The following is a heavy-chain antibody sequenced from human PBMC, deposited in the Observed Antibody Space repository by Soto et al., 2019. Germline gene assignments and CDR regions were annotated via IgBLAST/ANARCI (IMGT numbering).Heavy chain of an antibody. CDR2: INTAGSTK. Sequence: GGSLRLSCAASGFTFSNFEMHWVRQAPGKGLEWVSYINTAGSTKYYAESVKGRFTISRDNARNSLFLQMNSLRAEDTAVYYCAREECSHTNCLQAYYSYGLDVWGQGTTVTVSS. V-gene: IGHV3-48*03. CDR3: AREECSHTNCLQAYYSYGLDV. D-gene: IGHD2-2*01. CDR1: GFTFSNFE. J-gene: IGHJ6*02.